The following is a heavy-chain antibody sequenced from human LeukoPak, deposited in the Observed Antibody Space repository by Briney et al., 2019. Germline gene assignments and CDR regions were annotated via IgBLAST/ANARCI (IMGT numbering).Heavy chain of an antibody. Sequence: GGSLRLSCAASGFTVSSNYMSWVRQAPGKGLEWVSVIYSGGSTYYADSVKGRFTISRDSSKNTLYLQMNSLRAEDTAVYYCARVGRYYDILTGYYYYFDYWGQGTLVTVSS. CDR1: GFTVSSNY. J-gene: IGHJ4*02. V-gene: IGHV3-66*01. CDR2: IYSGGST. D-gene: IGHD3-9*01. CDR3: ARVGRYYDILTGYYYYFDY.